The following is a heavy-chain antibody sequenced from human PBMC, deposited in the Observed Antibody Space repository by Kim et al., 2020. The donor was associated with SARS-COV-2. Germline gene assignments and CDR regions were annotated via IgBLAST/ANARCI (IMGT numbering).Heavy chain of an antibody. D-gene: IGHD3-22*01. Sequence: GGSLRLSCAASGFTFSDYYMSWIRQAPGKGLEWVSYISSSGSTIYYADSVKGRFTISRDNAKNSLYLQMNSLRAEDTAVYYCARDRGYYDSSGTYYYYYGMDVWGQGTTVTVSS. CDR3: ARDRGYYDSSGTYYYYYGMDV. CDR2: ISSSGSTI. V-gene: IGHV3-11*01. CDR1: GFTFSDYY. J-gene: IGHJ6*02.